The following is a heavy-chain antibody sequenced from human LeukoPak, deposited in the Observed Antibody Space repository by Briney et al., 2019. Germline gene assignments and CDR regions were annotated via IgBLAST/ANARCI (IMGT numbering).Heavy chain of an antibody. V-gene: IGHV3-43*01. D-gene: IGHD3-22*01. Sequence: GGSLILSCAASGFTFDDYSMHWGRQAPGEGLVWVSLISWDGGSTYYADSVKGRFTISRDNSKNSLYLQMNSLRTEDTALYYCAKAQYDSSGYYVSGIDYWGQGTLVTVSS. CDR3: AKAQYDSSGYYVSGIDY. CDR1: GFTFDDYS. CDR2: ISWDGGST. J-gene: IGHJ4*02.